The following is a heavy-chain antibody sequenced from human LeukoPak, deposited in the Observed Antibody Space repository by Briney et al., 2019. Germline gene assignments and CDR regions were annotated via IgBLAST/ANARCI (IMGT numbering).Heavy chain of an antibody. J-gene: IGHJ4*02. Sequence: ASVKVSCKASGYTFTSYYMHWVRQAPGQGLEWMGIINPSGGSTSYAQKLQGRVTMTRDTSTSTVYMELSSLRSEDTAVYYCARDPVYCGGDCSPFDYWGQGTLVTVSS. V-gene: IGHV1-46*01. D-gene: IGHD2-21*02. CDR2: INPSGGST. CDR1: GYTFTSYY. CDR3: ARDPVYCGGDCSPFDY.